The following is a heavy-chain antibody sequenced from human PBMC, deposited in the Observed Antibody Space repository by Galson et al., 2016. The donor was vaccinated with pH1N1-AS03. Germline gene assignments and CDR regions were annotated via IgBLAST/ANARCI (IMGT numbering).Heavy chain of an antibody. D-gene: IGHD3-22*01. CDR2: ISYDGNNK. Sequence: SLRLSCAASGFTFSIYGIHWVRQAPGKGLEWVAVISYDGNNKYYADSVKGRFTISRDNSNNRLYLQMNSLRSEDTAVYYCARDAPPPGGSDSSGIFDHWGQGTLVTVSS. CDR3: ARDAPPPGGSDSSGIFDH. J-gene: IGHJ4*02. CDR1: GFTFSIYG. V-gene: IGHV3-30*03.